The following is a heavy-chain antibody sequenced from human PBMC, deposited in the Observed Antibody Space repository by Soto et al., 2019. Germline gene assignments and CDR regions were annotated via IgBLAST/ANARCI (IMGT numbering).Heavy chain of an antibody. Sequence: QVQLVQSGAEVKKPGASVKVSCKASGYTFTSYAMHWVRQAPGQRLEWMGWINAGNGNTKYSQKFQGRVTITRDTSASTAYMELSSLRSEDTAVYYCARLCSGWRSFDYWGQGTLVTVSS. CDR3: ARLCSGWRSFDY. CDR2: INAGNGNT. CDR1: GYTFTSYA. V-gene: IGHV1-3*01. J-gene: IGHJ4*02. D-gene: IGHD6-19*01.